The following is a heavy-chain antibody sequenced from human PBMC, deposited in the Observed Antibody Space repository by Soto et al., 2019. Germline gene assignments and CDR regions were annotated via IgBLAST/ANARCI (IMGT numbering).Heavy chain of an antibody. CDR3: AKGRPYSSSPFDY. Sequence: GGSLRLSCAASGFTFSSYGMHWVRQAPGKGLEWVAVISYDGSNKYYADSVKGRFTISRDNSKNTLCLQMNSLRAEDTAVYYCAKGRPYSSSPFDYWGQGTLVTVSS. V-gene: IGHV3-30*18. D-gene: IGHD6-6*01. CDR2: ISYDGSNK. CDR1: GFTFSSYG. J-gene: IGHJ4*02.